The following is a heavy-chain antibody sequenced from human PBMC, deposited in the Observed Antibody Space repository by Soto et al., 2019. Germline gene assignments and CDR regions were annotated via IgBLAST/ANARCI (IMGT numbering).Heavy chain of an antibody. V-gene: IGHV4-4*07. CDR2: IYTSGST. D-gene: IGHD2-2*01. Sequence: SETLSLTCTVSGGSISSYYWSWIRQRAGKGLGWIGRIYTSGSTSYNSSLKSRVTMSVDTSKNQFSLKLSSVTAADTAVYYCARDRRYCSSTSCYYYYYGMDVWGQGTTVTVSS. J-gene: IGHJ6*02. CDR1: GGSISSYY. CDR3: ARDRRYCSSTSCYYYYYGMDV.